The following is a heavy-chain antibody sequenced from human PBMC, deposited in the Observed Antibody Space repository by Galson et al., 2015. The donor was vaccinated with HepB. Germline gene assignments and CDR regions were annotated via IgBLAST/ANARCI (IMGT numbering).Heavy chain of an antibody. CDR2: IRYDGSNK. CDR3: ARGGRSIAARRNYYYATDV. D-gene: IGHD6-6*01. Sequence: SLRLSCAASGFTLSSYGMTWVRQAPGKGLEWVAVIRYDGSNKYYADSVKGRFTISRDNSKNTLYLQMNTLRAEDTAVYYCARGGRSIAARRNYYYATDVWGQGTPVTVSS. CDR1: GFTLSSYG. J-gene: IGHJ6*02. V-gene: IGHV3-33*08.